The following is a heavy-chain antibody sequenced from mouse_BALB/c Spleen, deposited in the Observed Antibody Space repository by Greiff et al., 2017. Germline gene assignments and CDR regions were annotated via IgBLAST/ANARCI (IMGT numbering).Heavy chain of an antibody. D-gene: IGHD1-2*01. CDR3: TRLTTARNLFDY. Sequence: EVKLVESGGGLVKPGGSLKLSCAASGFTFSSYTMSWVRQTPEKRLEWVATISSGGSYTYYPDSVKGRFTISRVNAKNTLYLQMSSLKSEDTAMYYCTRLTTARNLFDYWGQGTTLTVSS. V-gene: IGHV5-6-4*01. J-gene: IGHJ2*01. CDR1: GFTFSSYT. CDR2: ISSGGSYT.